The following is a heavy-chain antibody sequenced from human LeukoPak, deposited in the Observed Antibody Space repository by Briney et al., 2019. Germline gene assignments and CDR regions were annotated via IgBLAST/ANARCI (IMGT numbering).Heavy chain of an antibody. J-gene: IGHJ5*02. V-gene: IGHV3-21*01. Sequence: GGSLRLSCAASGFTFSSYSMNWVRQAPGKGLEWVSSISSSSSYIYYADSVKGRFTISRDNAKNSLYLQMNSLRAEDTAVYYCARDRAPGVVVPAAIGGWFDPWGQGTLVTVSS. CDR1: GFTFSSYS. D-gene: IGHD2-2*01. CDR2: ISSSSSYI. CDR3: ARDRAPGVVVPAAIGGWFDP.